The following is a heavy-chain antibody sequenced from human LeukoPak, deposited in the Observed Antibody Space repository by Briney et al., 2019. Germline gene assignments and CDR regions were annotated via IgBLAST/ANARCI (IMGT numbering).Heavy chain of an antibody. CDR1: GGSISSGGYY. V-gene: IGHV4-31*03. CDR3: ARVVRTTMVTPGWFDP. CDR2: IYYSGST. D-gene: IGHD4-23*01. Sequence: SETLSLTCTVSGGSISSGGYYWSWIRQHPGKGPEWIGYIYYSGSTYYNPSLKSRVTISVDTSKNQFSLKLSSVTAADTAVYYCARVVRTTMVTPGWFDPRGQGTLVTVSS. J-gene: IGHJ5*02.